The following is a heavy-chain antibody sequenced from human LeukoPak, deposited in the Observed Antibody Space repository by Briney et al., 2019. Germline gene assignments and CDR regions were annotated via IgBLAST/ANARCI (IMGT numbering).Heavy chain of an antibody. Sequence: GGSLRLSCAASGFPFSTYGMHWVRQAPGKGLEWVAAISNDGNNKFYADSVKGRFTISRDNSKNTLYLQMNSLRAEDTAVYYCARDGSGRVPEMSAPDYWGQGTLVTVSS. CDR3: ARDGSGRVPEMSAPDY. CDR2: ISNDGNNK. J-gene: IGHJ4*02. V-gene: IGHV3-30*03. CDR1: GFPFSTYG. D-gene: IGHD3-10*01.